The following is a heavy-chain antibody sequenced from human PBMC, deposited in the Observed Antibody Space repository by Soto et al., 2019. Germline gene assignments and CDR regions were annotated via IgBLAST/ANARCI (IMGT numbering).Heavy chain of an antibody. CDR2: INTDGSTT. V-gene: IGHV3-74*01. D-gene: IGHD3-16*01. CDR1: GFTFSNYW. J-gene: IGHJ4*02. Sequence: GGSLRLSCAASGFTFSNYWMHWVRQAPGKGPVWVSRINTDGSTTNYADSVKGRFTISRDNAKNTLYLQTNSLGAEDTAVYYSERDGGGYATHWGKGTLVTVSS. CDR3: ERDGGGYATH.